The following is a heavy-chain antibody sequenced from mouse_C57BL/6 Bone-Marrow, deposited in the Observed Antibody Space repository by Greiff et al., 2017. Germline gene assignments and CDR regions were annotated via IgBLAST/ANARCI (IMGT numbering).Heavy chain of an antibody. D-gene: IGHD2-10*01. CDR3: ARPYYGNYGWAMDY. Sequence: EVQLQQSGPELVKPGASVKISCKASGYTFTDYYMNWVKQSHGKSLEWIGDINPNNGGTSYNQKFKGKATLTVDKSSSTAYMELRSLTSEDSAVYYCARPYYGNYGWAMDYWGQGTSVTVSS. J-gene: IGHJ4*01. V-gene: IGHV1-26*01. CDR1: GYTFTDYY. CDR2: INPNNGGT.